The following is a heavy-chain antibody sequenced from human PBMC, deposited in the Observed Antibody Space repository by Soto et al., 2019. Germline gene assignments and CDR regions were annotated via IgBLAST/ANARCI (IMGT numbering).Heavy chain of an antibody. CDR3: ARRIYGSGND. V-gene: IGHV4-39*01. Sequence: QLQVPESGPGLVKPSETLSLTCTVSGCSISSSKYYWGWIRQPPGKGLEWIGFVYRSGNTYYNPSLKSRVNISVDTSKHQLSLKLSSVTATDTAGYYCARRIYGSGNDSGQGTLVTVSS. D-gene: IGHD3-10*01. J-gene: IGHJ4*02. CDR1: GCSISSSKYY. CDR2: VYRSGNT.